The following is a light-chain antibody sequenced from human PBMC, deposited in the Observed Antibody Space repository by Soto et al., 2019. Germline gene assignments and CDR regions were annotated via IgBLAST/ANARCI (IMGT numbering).Light chain of an antibody. V-gene: IGKV4-1*01. Sequence: DIVMTQSPDSLAVSLGERATITCRSSQSVLTTDSNNKNYLAWYQHKSGQPPRLLIYWASTRESGVPDRFSGSGSGTEFTLTISSLQAEDEDVYICHQSYSAPLTLGAGTKVDIK. CDR1: QSVLTTDSNNKNY. CDR2: WAS. CDR3: HQSYSAPLT. J-gene: IGKJ4*01.